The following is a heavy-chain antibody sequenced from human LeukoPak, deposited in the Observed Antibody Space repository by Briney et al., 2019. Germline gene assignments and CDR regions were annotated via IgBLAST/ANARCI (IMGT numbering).Heavy chain of an antibody. V-gene: IGHV4-61*05. D-gene: IGHD5-12*01. Sequence: PAETPFLSCTVSGGPIRSSTYYWHWIRQPPGKGLEWIGYISYSGSTNYNPSLKSRVTTSIDKSKNQFSLNLSSVTAADTAVYYCARSGGYSGYDVDYWGQRTLLIISS. CDR1: GGPIRSSTYY. CDR2: ISYSGST. CDR3: ARSGGYSGYDVDY. J-gene: IGHJ4*02.